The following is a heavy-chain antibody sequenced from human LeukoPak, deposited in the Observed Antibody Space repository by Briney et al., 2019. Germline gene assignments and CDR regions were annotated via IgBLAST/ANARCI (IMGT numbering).Heavy chain of an antibody. V-gene: IGHV4-34*01. D-gene: IGHD3-3*01. CDR1: GGPFSGYY. CDR2: INHSGST. Sequence: SETLSLTCAVYGGPFSGYYWSWIRQSPGKGLEWIGEINHSGSTNYNPSLKSRVTISVDTSKNQFSLKLSSVTAADTAVYYCARGRASYDFWSGYLFDYWGQGTLVTVSS. CDR3: ARGRASYDFWSGYLFDY. J-gene: IGHJ4*02.